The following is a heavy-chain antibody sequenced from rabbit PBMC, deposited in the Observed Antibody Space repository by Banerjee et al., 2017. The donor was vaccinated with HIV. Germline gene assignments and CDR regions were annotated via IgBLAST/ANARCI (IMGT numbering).Heavy chain of an antibody. D-gene: IGHD4-1*01. CDR1: GFDFSGDY. V-gene: IGHV1S7*01. CDR3: VRDLAGVIGWNFGW. J-gene: IGHJ4*01. CDR2: IYVVGTT. Sequence: GFDFSGDYMTWVRQAPGKGLEWIGYIYVVGTTEYASWVNGRFTISSDNAQNTVDLEMNSLTAADTATYFCVRDLAGVIGWNFGWWGPGTLVTVS.